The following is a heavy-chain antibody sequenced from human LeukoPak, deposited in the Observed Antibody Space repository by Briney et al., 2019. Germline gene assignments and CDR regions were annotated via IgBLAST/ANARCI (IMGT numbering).Heavy chain of an antibody. V-gene: IGHV4-34*01. D-gene: IGHD3-3*01. Sequence: SETLSLTCAVYGGSFSGYYWSWIRQPPGKGLEWIGEINHSGSTNYNPSLTSRVTISVDTSKNQFSLKLSSVTAADTAVYYCARGGYYDFWSGYYRFDYWGQGTLVTVSS. CDR1: GGSFSGYY. CDR3: ARGGYYDFWSGYYRFDY. J-gene: IGHJ4*02. CDR2: INHSGST.